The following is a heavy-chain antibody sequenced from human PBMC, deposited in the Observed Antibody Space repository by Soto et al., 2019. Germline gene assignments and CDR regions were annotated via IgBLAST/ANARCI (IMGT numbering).Heavy chain of an antibody. CDR1: GGYTSTGDYS. Sequence: LSITCPGSGGYTSTGDYSRSWIRQYPGKGLEWIGYIYNSRSTFYNPSLKSRVSISEDRSKNQLSLKLTSVTAADTAVYYCASCQRPHSSGYYYVWYFELLGRCKLIT. D-gene: IGHD3-22*01. V-gene: IGHV4-31*03. CDR2: IYNSRST. CDR3: ASCQRPHSSGYYYVWYFEL. J-gene: IGHJ2*01.